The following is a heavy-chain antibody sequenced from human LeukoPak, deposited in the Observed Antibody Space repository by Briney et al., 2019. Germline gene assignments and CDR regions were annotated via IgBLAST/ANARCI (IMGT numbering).Heavy chain of an antibody. J-gene: IGHJ4*02. Sequence: PSETLSLTCTVSGGSISSSSYYWGWIRQPPGKGLEWIGSIYYSGSTYYNPSPKSRVTISVDTSKNQFSLKLSSVTAADTAVYYCATDGVATHYWGQGTLVTVSS. D-gene: IGHD5-12*01. CDR1: GGSISSSSYY. CDR2: IYYSGST. CDR3: ATDGVATHY. V-gene: IGHV4-39*01.